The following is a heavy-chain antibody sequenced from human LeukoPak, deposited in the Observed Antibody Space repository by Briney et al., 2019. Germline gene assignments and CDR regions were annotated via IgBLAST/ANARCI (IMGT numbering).Heavy chain of an antibody. Sequence: ASVKVSCKASGYTFIDFYMHWVRQAPGQGLEWMGWINPNSGGTNFAQQFQGRVTMTRDTSISTAYMELSRLRSDDTAVYYCARYWSDGDYWGQGTLVTVSS. J-gene: IGHJ4*02. CDR1: GYTFIDFY. V-gene: IGHV1-2*02. D-gene: IGHD3-3*01. CDR3: ARYWSDGDY. CDR2: INPNSGGT.